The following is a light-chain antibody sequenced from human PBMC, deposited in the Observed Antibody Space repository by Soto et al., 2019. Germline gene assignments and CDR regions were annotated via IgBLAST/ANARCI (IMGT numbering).Light chain of an antibody. CDR2: GAS. J-gene: IGKJ1*01. CDR3: QQYGSSLWT. V-gene: IGKV3-15*01. Sequence: EIVMTQSPATLSVSPGERATLPCRASQSVSSNLAWYQQKPGQAPRLLIYGASTRATGIPARFSGSGSGTEFTLTISRLEPEDFAVYYCQQYGSSLWTLGQGTKVDIK. CDR1: QSVSSN.